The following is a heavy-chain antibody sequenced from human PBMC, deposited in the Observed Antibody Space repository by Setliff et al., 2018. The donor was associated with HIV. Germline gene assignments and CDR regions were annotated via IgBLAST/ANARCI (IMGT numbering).Heavy chain of an antibody. D-gene: IGHD5-12*01. V-gene: IGHV1-18*01. CDR1: GYTFTSYG. CDR3: ARESMATITWVGYYYYYYMDV. CDR2: TSAYNGNT. Sequence: ASVKVSCKASGYTFTSYGISWVRQAPGQGLEWMGWTSAYNGNTNYAQKLQGRVTMTTDTSTSTAYMELRSLRSDDTAVYYCARESMATITWVGYYYYYYMDVWGKGTTV. J-gene: IGHJ6*03.